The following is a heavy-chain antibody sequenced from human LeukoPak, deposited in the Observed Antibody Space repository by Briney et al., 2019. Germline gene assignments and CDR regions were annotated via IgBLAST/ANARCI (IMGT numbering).Heavy chain of an antibody. CDR1: GFTFSSYA. J-gene: IGHJ6*03. CDR2: ISYDGSNK. V-gene: IGHV3-30*04. D-gene: IGHD3-3*01. CDR3: AKEGVTRYMDV. Sequence: PGGSLRLSCAASGFTFSSYAMHWVRQAPGKGLEWVAVISYDGSNKYYADSVKGRFTISRDNSKNTLYLQMNSLRAEDTALYYCAKEGVTRYMDVWGKGTTVTVSS.